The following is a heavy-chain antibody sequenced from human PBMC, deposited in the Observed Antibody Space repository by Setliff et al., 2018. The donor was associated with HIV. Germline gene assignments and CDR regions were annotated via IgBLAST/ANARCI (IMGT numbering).Heavy chain of an antibody. Sequence: ETLSLTCTVSGGSISSYYWSWIRQPPGKGLEWIGYIYYSGSTNYNPSLKSRVTISVDTSKNQFSLKLSSVTAADTAVYYCARDRGDDAFDIWGQGTMVTVSS. CDR1: GGSISSYY. V-gene: IGHV4-59*01. J-gene: IGHJ3*02. CDR3: ARDRGDDAFDI. CDR2: IYYSGST. D-gene: IGHD3-10*01.